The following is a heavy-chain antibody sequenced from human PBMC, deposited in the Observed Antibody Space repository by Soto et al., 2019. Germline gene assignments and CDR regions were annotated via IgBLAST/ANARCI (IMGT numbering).Heavy chain of an antibody. CDR1: GFTFSNAW. CDR2: IKSKTDGGTT. J-gene: IGHJ4*02. V-gene: IGHV3-15*07. CDR3: TTDMVPMIVAPFDY. D-gene: IGHD3-22*01. Sequence: GGSLRLSCAASGFTFSNAWMNWVRQAPGKGLEWVGRIKSKTDGGTTDYAAPVKGRFTISRDDSKNTLYLQMNSLKTEDTAVYYCTTDMVPMIVAPFDYWGQGTLVTVSS.